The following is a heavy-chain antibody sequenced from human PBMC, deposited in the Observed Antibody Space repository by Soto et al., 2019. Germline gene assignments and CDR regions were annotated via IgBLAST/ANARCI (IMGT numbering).Heavy chain of an antibody. CDR1: GYTFINYG. CDR2: LSAYNGDT. V-gene: IGHV1-18*01. D-gene: IGHD1-26*01. J-gene: IGHJ3*01. CDR3: ARWRALVGGADGLDV. Sequence: QVQLVQSGAEVKKPGASVRVSCKTSGYTFINYGITWVRQAPGQGLEWMGWLSAYNGDTSSAEKLQDRFTMTTDTSTNTVYMGLRSLTSDDTAVYYCARWRALVGGADGLDVCGQGTMVIVSS.